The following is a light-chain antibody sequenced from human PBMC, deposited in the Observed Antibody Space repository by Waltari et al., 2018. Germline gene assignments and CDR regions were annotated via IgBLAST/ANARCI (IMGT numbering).Light chain of an antibody. V-gene: IGKV2-30*01. J-gene: IGKJ2*01. Sequence: VVLTQSPLSLPVTPGPPASISCCSSHSLVYSDGNTYFTWFQQRPGQSPRRLLYKISNRDSGVPDRFSGSGSGTDFTLKISRVEAEDVGIYYCMHGGHWPYTFGQGTKLEIE. CDR1: HSLVYSDGNTY. CDR2: KIS. CDR3: MHGGHWPYT.